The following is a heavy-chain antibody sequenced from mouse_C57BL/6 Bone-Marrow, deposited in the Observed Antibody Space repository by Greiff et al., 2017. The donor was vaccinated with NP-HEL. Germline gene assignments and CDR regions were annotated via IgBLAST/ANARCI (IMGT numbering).Heavy chain of an antibody. V-gene: IGHV1-26*01. J-gene: IGHJ2*01. CDR2: INPNNGGT. D-gene: IGHD2-14*01. CDR1: GYTFTDYY. Sequence: EVKLQQSGPELVKPGASVKISCKASGYTFTDYYMNWVKQSHGKSLEWIGDINPNNGGTSYNQKFKGKATLTVDKSSSTAYMELRSLTSEDSAVYYCAREVSSFSYWGQGTTLTVSS. CDR3: AREVSSFSY.